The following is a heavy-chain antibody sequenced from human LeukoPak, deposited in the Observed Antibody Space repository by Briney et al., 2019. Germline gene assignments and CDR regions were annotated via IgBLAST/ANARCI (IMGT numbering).Heavy chain of an antibody. D-gene: IGHD3-16*02. Sequence: ASVKVSCKVSGYTLTELSMHWVRQAPGKGLEWMGGFDPEDGETIYAQKFQGRVTMTEDTSTDTAYMELSSLRSEDTAVYYCATIHREHNWFDPWGQGTLVTVSS. CDR2: FDPEDGET. CDR1: GYTLTELS. J-gene: IGHJ5*02. V-gene: IGHV1-24*01. CDR3: ATIHREHNWFDP.